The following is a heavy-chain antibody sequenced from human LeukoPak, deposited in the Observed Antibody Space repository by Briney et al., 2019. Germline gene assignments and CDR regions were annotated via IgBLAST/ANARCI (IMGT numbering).Heavy chain of an antibody. CDR2: ISSSSSTI. V-gene: IGHV3-48*04. Sequence: GGSLRLSCAASGFTFSSCGMNWVRQAPGKGLEWVSYISSSSSTIYYADSVKGRFTISRDNAKNSLYLQMNSLRADDTAVYYCARDPSWIQLWFDYWGQGTLVTVSS. CDR1: GFTFSSCG. CDR3: ARDPSWIQLWFDY. J-gene: IGHJ4*02. D-gene: IGHD5-18*01.